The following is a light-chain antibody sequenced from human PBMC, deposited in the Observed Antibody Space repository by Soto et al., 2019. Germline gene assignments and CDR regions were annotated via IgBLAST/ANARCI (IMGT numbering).Light chain of an antibody. CDR1: RNIITY. J-gene: IGKJ1*01. Sequence: DIQMTQAPSSLSASVGDRVTITCRASRNIITYLNWYQQKPGKAPKLLIYAESSLQSGVPSRLRGSGSGTDFTLTISSLQPEDFATYYCQKSYVTWWTCGQGTKVDIK. CDR2: AES. V-gene: IGKV1-39*01. CDR3: QKSYVTWWT.